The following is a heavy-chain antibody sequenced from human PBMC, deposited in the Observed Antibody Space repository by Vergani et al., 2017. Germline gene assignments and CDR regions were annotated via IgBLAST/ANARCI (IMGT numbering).Heavy chain of an antibody. D-gene: IGHD4-11*01. J-gene: IGHJ6*03. V-gene: IGHV3-13*01. CDR2: IGTAGDT. CDR1: RFTFSSYD. Sequence: EVQLVESGGGLVQPGGSLRLSCAASRFTFSSYDMHWVRQATGKGLEWVSAIGTAGDTYYPGSVKGRFTISRENAKNSLYLQMNSLRAGDTAVYYCARATVTTGYVPYYYYMDVWGKGTTVTVSS. CDR3: ARATVTTGYVPYYYYMDV.